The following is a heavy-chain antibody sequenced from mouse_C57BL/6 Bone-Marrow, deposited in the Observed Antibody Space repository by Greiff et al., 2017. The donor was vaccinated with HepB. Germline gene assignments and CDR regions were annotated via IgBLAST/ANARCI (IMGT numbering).Heavy chain of an antibody. CDR3: ARPYGSDYAMDY. CDR1: GYTFTDYN. CDR2: INPNNGGT. V-gene: IGHV1-18*01. D-gene: IGHD1-1*01. J-gene: IGHJ4*01. Sequence: EVKLMESGPELVKPGASVKIPCKASGYTFTDYNMDWVKQSHGKSLEWIGDINPNNGGTIYNQKFKGKATLTVDKSSSTAYMELRSLTSEDTAVYYCARPYGSDYAMDYWGQGTSVTVSS.